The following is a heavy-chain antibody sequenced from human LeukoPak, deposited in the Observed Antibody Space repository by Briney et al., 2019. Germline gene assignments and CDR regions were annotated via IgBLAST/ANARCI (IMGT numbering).Heavy chain of an antibody. D-gene: IGHD6-13*01. V-gene: IGHV1-24*01. CDR3: ATHRSYGSSWYGSGWFDP. J-gene: IGHJ5*02. CDR1: GYTLTELS. CDR2: IDLEDGET. Sequence: ASVKVSCKVSGYTLTELSMHWVRQAPGKGVEWMGGIDLEDGETIYAQKFQGRFTMTEETSTDTAYMELTSLRSDDTAVYYCATHRSYGSSWYGSGWFDPWGQGTLVTVSS.